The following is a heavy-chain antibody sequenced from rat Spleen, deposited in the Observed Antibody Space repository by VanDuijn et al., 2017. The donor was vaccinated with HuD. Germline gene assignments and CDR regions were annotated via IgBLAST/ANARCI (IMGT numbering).Heavy chain of an antibody. CDR3: ARDRAYYFDY. Sequence: EVQLKESGPGLVQPSQTLSLTCTVSGISFTDYSVHWVRQPPGKGLEWMGVMWRSGSTEYNSSLKSRLSISRDTSKSQLFLKMHSLQTDDTDIYYCARDRAYYFDYWGQGVMVTVSS. J-gene: IGHJ2*01. CDR2: MWRSGST. V-gene: IGHV2S63*01. CDR1: GISFTDYS.